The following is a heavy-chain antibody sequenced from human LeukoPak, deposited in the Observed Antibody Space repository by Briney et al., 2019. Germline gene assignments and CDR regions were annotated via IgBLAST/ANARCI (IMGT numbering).Heavy chain of an antibody. CDR3: ARQGEYFDY. J-gene: IGHJ4*02. CDR1: GFTFSSYA. Sequence: PGGSLRLSCAASGFTFSSYAMHWVRQAPGKGLEWVAVISYDGSNKYYAASVQGRFTISRDNSKNTLYLQMNSLRAADTAVYYCARQGEYFDYWGQGTLVTVSS. D-gene: IGHD3-16*01. V-gene: IGHV3-30*04. CDR2: ISYDGSNK.